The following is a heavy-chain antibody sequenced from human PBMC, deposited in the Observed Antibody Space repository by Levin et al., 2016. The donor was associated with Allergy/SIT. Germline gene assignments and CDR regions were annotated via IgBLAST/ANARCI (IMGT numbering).Heavy chain of an antibody. Sequence: WIRQPPGKGLEWVSSISSSSNYIYYADSVKGRFTISRDNAKNSLYLQMNSLRAEDTAVYYCARDRRDYDILTVVDYWGQGTLVTVSS. CDR2: ISSSSNYI. D-gene: IGHD3-9*01. J-gene: IGHJ4*02. V-gene: IGHV3-21*01. CDR3: ARDRRDYDILTVVDY.